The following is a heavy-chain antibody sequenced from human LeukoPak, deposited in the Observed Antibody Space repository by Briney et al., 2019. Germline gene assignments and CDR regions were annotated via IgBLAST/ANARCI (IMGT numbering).Heavy chain of an antibody. V-gene: IGHV1-2*02. J-gene: IGHJ4*02. CDR1: GYTFSNHG. CDR3: ARERFYSSGSKSNRVDY. Sequence: ASVKVSCKASGYTFSNHGITWVRQAPGQGLEWMGWINPDSGGTNYGQNFQGRVTMTRDTAINTAYMELSRLRSDDTAVYYCARERFYSSGSKSNRVDYWGQGTLVTVSS. CDR2: INPDSGGT. D-gene: IGHD6-19*01.